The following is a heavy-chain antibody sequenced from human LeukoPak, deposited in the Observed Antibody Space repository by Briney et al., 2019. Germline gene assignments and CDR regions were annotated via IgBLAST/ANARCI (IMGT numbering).Heavy chain of an antibody. CDR3: ARLNYDFWSGIWEGYYMDV. D-gene: IGHD3-3*01. CDR1: GFTFSSYW. J-gene: IGHJ6*03. CDR2: IKQDGSEK. V-gene: IGHV3-7*01. Sequence: GGSLRLSCAASGFTFSSYWMSWVRQAPGKGLEWVANIKQDGSEKYYVDSAKGRFTISRDNAKKSLSLQVNSLRAEDTAVYYCARLNYDFWSGIWEGYYMDVWGKGTTVTVSS.